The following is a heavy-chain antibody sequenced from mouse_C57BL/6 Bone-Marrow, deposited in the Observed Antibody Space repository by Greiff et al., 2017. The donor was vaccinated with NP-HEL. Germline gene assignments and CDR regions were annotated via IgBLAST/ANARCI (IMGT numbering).Heavy chain of an antibody. Sequence: QVQLQQSGAELARPGASVKLSCKASGYTFTSYGISWVKQRTGQGLEWIGDIYPGSGSTNYNEKFKSKATLTVDTSSSTAYMQLSSLTSEDSAVYYCARLGGYYYGSSHSLFGYWDQGTTLTVSS. V-gene: IGHV1-55*01. CDR2: IYPGSGST. J-gene: IGHJ2*01. CDR3: ARLGGYYYGSSHSLFGY. CDR1: GYTFTSYG. D-gene: IGHD1-1*01.